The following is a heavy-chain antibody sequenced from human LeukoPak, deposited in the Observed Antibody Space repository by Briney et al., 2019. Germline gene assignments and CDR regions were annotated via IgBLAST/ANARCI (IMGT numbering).Heavy chain of an antibody. J-gene: IGHJ4*02. CDR2: INPNSDGT. V-gene: IGHV1-2*02. CDR3: ARGLWFGDENPPYFDY. D-gene: IGHD3-10*01. CDR1: GYTFTGYY. Sequence: ASVKVSCKASGYTFTGYYMHWVRQAPGQGLEWMGWINPNSDGTNYAQNFQGRVTMTRDTSISTAYMELSRLRSDDTAVYYCARGLWFGDENPPYFDYWGQGILVTVSS.